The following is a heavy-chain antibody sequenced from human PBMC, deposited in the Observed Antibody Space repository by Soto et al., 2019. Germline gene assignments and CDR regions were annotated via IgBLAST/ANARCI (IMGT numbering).Heavy chain of an antibody. CDR1: GFTFSSYA. D-gene: IGHD6-13*01. V-gene: IGHV3-30-3*01. Sequence: VGSLRLSCAASGFTFSSYALHWVRQAPGKGLEWVALISYDGSNKYYADSVKGRFTLSRDNSKNTLYLQMNSLRPDDTAVYYCARDLSDSSSWYDDYYYYYGMDVWGQGTTVTVSS. CDR2: ISYDGSNK. CDR3: ARDLSDSSSWYDDYYYYYGMDV. J-gene: IGHJ6*02.